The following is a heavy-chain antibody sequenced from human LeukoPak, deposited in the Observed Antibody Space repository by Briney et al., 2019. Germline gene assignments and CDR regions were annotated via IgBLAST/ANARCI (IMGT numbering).Heavy chain of an antibody. V-gene: IGHV4-59*01. CDR2: IYYSGST. D-gene: IGHD2-2*01. J-gene: IGHJ6*03. CDR1: GGSISSYY. CDR3: AREGAHCSSTSCGDYYYMDV. Sequence: PSETLSLTCAVSGGSISSYYWSWIRQPPGKGLEWIGCIYYSGSTNYNPSLKSRVTISVDTSKNQFSLKLSSVTAADTAVYYCAREGAHCSSTSCGDYYYMDVWGKGSTVTVSS.